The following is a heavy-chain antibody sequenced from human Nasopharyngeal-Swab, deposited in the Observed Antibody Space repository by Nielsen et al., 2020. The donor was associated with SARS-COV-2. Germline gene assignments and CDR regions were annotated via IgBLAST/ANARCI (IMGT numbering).Heavy chain of an antibody. CDR2: INHSGIS. D-gene: IGHD3-22*01. CDR1: GGSISSGCYY. CDR3: ARGVVRSTMIVIVEYYGMDV. J-gene: IGHJ6*02. V-gene: IGHV4-61*01. Sequence: SETLSLTCTVSGGSISSGCYYWSWIRQHPVKGLEWIGEINHSGISNYNPSLKSRVTMSVDTSKNQFSLKVNSVTAADTAVYFCARGVVRSTMIVIVEYYGMDVWGQGTTVTVSS.